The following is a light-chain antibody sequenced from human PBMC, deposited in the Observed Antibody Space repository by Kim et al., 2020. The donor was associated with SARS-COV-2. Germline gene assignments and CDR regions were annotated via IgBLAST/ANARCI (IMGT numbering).Light chain of an antibody. J-gene: IGKJ2*01. CDR1: QDISNY. CDR3: QLYDSPPYT. V-gene: IGKV1-33*01. CDR2: DAS. Sequence: DIQMTQSPSSLSASVGDRVTITCQASQDISNYLSWYQQKPGKAPKLLIFDASNLQTGGPSMFSGSGSWTHFSFTISSLQSEDVATYFCQLYDSPPYTFGQGTKLEI.